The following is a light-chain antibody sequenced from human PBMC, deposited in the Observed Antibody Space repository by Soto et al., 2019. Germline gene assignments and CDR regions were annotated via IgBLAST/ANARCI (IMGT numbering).Light chain of an antibody. CDR3: QQYNNWWT. CDR1: QSVSNN. Sequence: EIVMTQSQATLSVSPGERATLSCRASQSVSNNLAWYQKKPGQAPRLLIYGASTRATGIPARFSGSGSGTDFTLTISSLQSEDFAFYYCQQYNNWWTFGQGTKVEIK. V-gene: IGKV3-15*01. CDR2: GAS. J-gene: IGKJ1*01.